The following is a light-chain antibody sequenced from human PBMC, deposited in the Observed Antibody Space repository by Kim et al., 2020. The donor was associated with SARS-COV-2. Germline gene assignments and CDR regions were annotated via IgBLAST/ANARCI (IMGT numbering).Light chain of an antibody. CDR1: QIVSSNY. J-gene: IGKJ1*01. CDR3: QEYDDSPPWT. V-gene: IGKV3-20*01. Sequence: PGEGATLSGRASQIVSSNYLAWYQQKPGQAPRLIIYGASSRATGIPDRFSGSGSGTDFTLTISRLEPEDFAVYYCQEYDDSPPWTFGQGTKVDIK. CDR2: GAS.